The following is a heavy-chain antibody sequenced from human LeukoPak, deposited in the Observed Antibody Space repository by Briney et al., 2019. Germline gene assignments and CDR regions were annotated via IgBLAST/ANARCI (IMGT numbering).Heavy chain of an antibody. CDR3: TRWHYDILTGYNGYDAFDI. CDR1: GYTFTTYD. CDR2: MNPNSGNT. J-gene: IGHJ3*02. D-gene: IGHD3-9*01. V-gene: IGHV1-8*01. Sequence: ASVKVSCKASGYTFTTYDINWVRQATGQGLEWMGWMNPNSGNTGYAQKFQGRVTMTRNNHISTAYMELSSLRPEDTAVYYCTRWHYDILTGYNGYDAFDIWGQGTMVTVSS.